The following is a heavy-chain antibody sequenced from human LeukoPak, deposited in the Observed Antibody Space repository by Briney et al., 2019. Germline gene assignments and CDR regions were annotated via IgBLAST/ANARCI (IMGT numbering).Heavy chain of an antibody. Sequence: PGGSLRLSCAASGFTFSSYGMHWVRQAPGKGLEWVAFIRYDGSNKYYADSVKGRFTISRDNSKNTLYLQMNSLRAEDTAVYYCAKDVNDFWSGYYMDYWGQGTLVTVSS. V-gene: IGHV3-30*02. CDR2: IRYDGSNK. D-gene: IGHD3-3*01. CDR3: AKDVNDFWSGYYMDY. CDR1: GFTFSSYG. J-gene: IGHJ4*02.